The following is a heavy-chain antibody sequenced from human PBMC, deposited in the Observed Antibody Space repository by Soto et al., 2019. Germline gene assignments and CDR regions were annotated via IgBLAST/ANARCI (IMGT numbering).Heavy chain of an antibody. J-gene: IGHJ1*01. Sequence: EVQLLESGGGLVQPGGSLRLSCAASGFTFSSYAMSWVRQAPGKGLEWVSAISGSGGSTYYADSVKGRFTISRDNSKNPLHLQMNSLRAEDTAVNYCAKDDAATRDPYCQQWGHGSLVTVSS. CDR1: GFTFSSYA. V-gene: IGHV3-23*01. CDR2: ISGSGGST. CDR3: AKDDAATRDPYCQQ. D-gene: IGHD2-15*01.